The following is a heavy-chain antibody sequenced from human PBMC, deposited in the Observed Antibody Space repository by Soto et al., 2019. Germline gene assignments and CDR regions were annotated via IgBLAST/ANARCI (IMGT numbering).Heavy chain of an antibody. CDR1: GSMFSAYT. D-gene: IGHD3-16*01. V-gene: IGHV3-21*06. J-gene: IGHJ1*01. CDR2: ISDDSSYI. CDR3: ATPYYFNH. Sequence: PGGPLRLSCAASGSMFSAYTMNWVRQAPGKGLEWLSSISDDSSYIDYADSLRGRFTVSRDNARNSLYLQIDSLGVEDTAVYYCATPYYFNHWGPGTLVTVYS.